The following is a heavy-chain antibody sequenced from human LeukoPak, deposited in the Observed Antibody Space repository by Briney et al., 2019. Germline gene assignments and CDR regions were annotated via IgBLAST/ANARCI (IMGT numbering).Heavy chain of an antibody. CDR3: ARLLGDSVAGTH. D-gene: IGHD6-19*01. CDR1: GYTFTGYY. CDR2: INPNSGGT. V-gene: IGHV1-2*02. J-gene: IGHJ4*02. Sequence: EASVKVSCKASGYTFTGYYMHWVRQAPGQGLEWMGWINPNSGGTNYAQKFQGRVTMTRDTSISTAYMELSRLRSDDTAVYYCARLLGDSVAGTHWGQGTLVTVSS.